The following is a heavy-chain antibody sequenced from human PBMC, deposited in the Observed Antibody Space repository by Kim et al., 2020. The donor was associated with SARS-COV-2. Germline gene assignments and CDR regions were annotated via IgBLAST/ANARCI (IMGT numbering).Heavy chain of an antibody. Sequence: KGRFTIARDNAKNSLYLQMNSLRAEDTAVYYCAREGRIMITFGGVGGMDVWGQGTTVTVSS. D-gene: IGHD3-16*01. J-gene: IGHJ6*02. V-gene: IGHV3-11*05. CDR3: AREGRIMITFGGVGGMDV.